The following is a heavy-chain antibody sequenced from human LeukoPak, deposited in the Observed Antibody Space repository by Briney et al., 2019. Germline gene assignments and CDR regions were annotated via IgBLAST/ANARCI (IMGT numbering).Heavy chain of an antibody. CDR2: ISYDGSNK. V-gene: IGHV3-30*03. J-gene: IGHJ6*03. D-gene: IGHD2-15*01. CDR1: GFTFSSYG. CDR3: ARSVEGYCRGGSCYSYSYYMDG. Sequence: PGGSLRLSCAASGFTFSSYGMHWVRQAPGKGLEWVAVISYDGSNKYYADSVKGRFTISRDNYKNTLYLQMNSLRAEDTAVYYCARSVEGYCRGGSCYSYSYYMDGWGKGTTVTVSS.